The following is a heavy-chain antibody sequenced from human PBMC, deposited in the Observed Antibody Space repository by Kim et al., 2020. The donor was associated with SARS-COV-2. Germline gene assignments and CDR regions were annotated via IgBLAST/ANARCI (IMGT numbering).Heavy chain of an antibody. CDR2: INPNSGGT. CDR3: ARGERDAAWEDSWFDP. CDR1: GYTFTGYF. D-gene: IGHD1-26*01. V-gene: IGHV1-2*06. J-gene: IGHJ5*02. Sequence: ASVKVSCKASGYTFTGYFMHWVRQAPGQGLEWMGRINPNSGGTNYAQKFQGRVTMTRDTSISTAYMELSRLRSDDTAVYYCARGERDAAWEDSWFDPWGQGTLVTVSS.